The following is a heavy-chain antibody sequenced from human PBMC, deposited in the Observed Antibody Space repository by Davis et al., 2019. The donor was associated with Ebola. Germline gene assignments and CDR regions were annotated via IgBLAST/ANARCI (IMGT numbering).Heavy chain of an antibody. Sequence: GESLKISCAASGFTFSSYAMNWVRQAPGKGLEWVSGISGSGTTYYADSVKGRFTISKDSSETTLYLQMNSLRAEDTALYYCAKDVRNWPDGFDVWGQGTMVTVSS. CDR2: ISGSGTT. V-gene: IGHV3-23*01. D-gene: IGHD1-1*01. CDR1: GFTFSSYA. J-gene: IGHJ3*01. CDR3: AKDVRNWPDGFDV.